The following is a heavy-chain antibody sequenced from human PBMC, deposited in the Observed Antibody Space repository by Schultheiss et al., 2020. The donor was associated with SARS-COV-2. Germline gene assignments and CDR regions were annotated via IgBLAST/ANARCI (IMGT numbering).Heavy chain of an antibody. V-gene: IGHV4-61*01. J-gene: IGHJ4*02. CDR2: IYYSGST. Sequence: SETLSLTCTVSGGSVSSGSYYWSWIRQPPGKGLEWIGYIYYSGSTNYNPSLKSRVTISVDTSKNQFSLKLSSVTAADTAVYYCARDRYYGSGLALVYWGQGTLVTVSS. D-gene: IGHD3-10*01. CDR3: ARDRYYGSGLALVY. CDR1: GGSVSSGSYY.